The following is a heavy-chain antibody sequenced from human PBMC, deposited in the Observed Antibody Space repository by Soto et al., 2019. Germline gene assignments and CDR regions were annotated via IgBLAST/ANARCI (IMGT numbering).Heavy chain of an antibody. D-gene: IGHD2-15*01. Sequence: EVQLVESGGDLVQPGGSLRVACAASGFIFSTYWIHWVRQAPGKGLVWVSQINGDGSVTGYADSVKGRFTVSRDNAKNTVFLQMNSLRVEDTAVYYCARGGVLAATDYWGQGTLVSVSS. V-gene: IGHV3-74*01. CDR1: GFIFSTYW. CDR2: INGDGSVT. J-gene: IGHJ4*02. CDR3: ARGGVLAATDY.